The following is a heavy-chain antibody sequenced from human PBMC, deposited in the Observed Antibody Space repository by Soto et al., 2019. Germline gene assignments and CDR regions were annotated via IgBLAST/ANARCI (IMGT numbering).Heavy chain of an antibody. CDR2: ISTTSSSI. V-gene: IGHV3-48*02. CDR3: ARKGVAFDY. J-gene: IGHJ4*02. CDR1: GFTFSSYS. Sequence: GGSLRLSCAASGFTFSSYSMNWVRQAPGKGLEWISYISTTSSSIYYADSVKGRFTISRDNAKNSLFLQMNSLRDEDTAVYYCARKGVAFDYWGPGALVNVSS. D-gene: IGHD3-3*01.